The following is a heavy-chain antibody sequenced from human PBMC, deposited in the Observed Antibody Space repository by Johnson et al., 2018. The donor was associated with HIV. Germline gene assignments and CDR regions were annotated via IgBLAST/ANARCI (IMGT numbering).Heavy chain of an antibody. V-gene: IGHV3-11*04. CDR3: ARDRSSWYGGDAFDI. CDR1: GFTVSDYF. J-gene: IGHJ3*02. D-gene: IGHD6-13*01. Sequence: QVQLVESGGGLVQPGGSLRLSCTASGFTVSDYFMSWIRQAPGKGLEWVSYMSSSGNIIYYAASVKGRFTISRDNAKNSLYLQMNSLRAEDTAVYYCARDRSSWYGGDAFDIWGHGTMVTVSS. CDR2: MSSSGNII.